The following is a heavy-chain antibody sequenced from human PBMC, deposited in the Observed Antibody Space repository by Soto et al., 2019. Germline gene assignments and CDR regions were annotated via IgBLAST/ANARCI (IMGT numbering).Heavy chain of an antibody. CDR3: ARDLFGIEVAGPTFEY. CDR1: GDSVSSNSAA. D-gene: IGHD6-19*01. Sequence: SQTLSLTCVISGDSVSSNSAAWNWIRQSPSRGLEWLGRTYYRSKWYNDYAVSVKSRITINPDTSKNQFSLQLNSVTPEDTAVYYCARDLFGIEVAGPTFEYWGQGTLVTVSS. CDR2: TYYRSKWYN. V-gene: IGHV6-1*01. J-gene: IGHJ4*02.